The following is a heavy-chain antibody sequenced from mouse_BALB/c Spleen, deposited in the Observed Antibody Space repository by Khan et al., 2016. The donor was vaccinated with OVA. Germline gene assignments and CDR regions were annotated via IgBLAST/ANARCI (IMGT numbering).Heavy chain of an antibody. CDR2: VSTDGSST. J-gene: IGHJ3*01. CDR1: GFTFSTYG. CDR3: RRGVYYYDREGFAY. V-gene: IGHV5-6*01. Sequence: EVELLESGPDLVKPGGSLNLSCPASGFTFSTYGVSWVRQAPGKSLEWVGIVSTDGSSTYYPDIVKGRFTITGDTANNTLYLKMNGLRSEYTGMVYGRRGVYYYDREGFAYWGQGTLVTVSA. D-gene: IGHD1-1*01.